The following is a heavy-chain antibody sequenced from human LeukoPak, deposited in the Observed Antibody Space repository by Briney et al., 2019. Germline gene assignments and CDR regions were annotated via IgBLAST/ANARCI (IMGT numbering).Heavy chain of an antibody. V-gene: IGHV1-2*06. J-gene: IGHJ4*02. CDR2: INPNSGAT. CDR1: GGTFSSYA. CDR3: VRDHGSNFDY. Sequence: ASVKVSCKASGGTFSSYAISWVRQAPGQGLEWMGRINPNSGATNYAQKFQVRVTMTRDTSISTAYMELSRLRSDDTAVYYCVRDHGSNFDYWGQGTLVTVSS. D-gene: IGHD6-25*01.